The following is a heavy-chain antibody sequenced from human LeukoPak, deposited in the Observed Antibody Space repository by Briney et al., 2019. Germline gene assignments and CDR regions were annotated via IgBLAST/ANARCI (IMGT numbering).Heavy chain of an antibody. V-gene: IGHV3-64D*06. CDR2: ISSNGGST. J-gene: IGHJ4*02. Sequence: GGSLRLSCSASGFTFSSYAMHWVRQAPGKGLEYVSAISSNGGSTYYADSVKGRFTISRDNSKYTLYLQMSSLRAEDSAVYYCVNRIRGYSGYDSTYFDYWGQGTLVTVSS. CDR1: GFTFSSYA. CDR3: VNRIRGYSGYDSTYFDY. D-gene: IGHD5-12*01.